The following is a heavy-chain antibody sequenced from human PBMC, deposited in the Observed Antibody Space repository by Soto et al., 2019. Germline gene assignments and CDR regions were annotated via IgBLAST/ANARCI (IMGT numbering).Heavy chain of an antibody. Sequence: QVQLVESGGGLVKPGGSLRLSCAASGFTFRDYYMSWIRQAPGKGLEWVSYIHSAGSTMYYADSVKGRFTISRDNAKNSLYLQMNSLRAEDTAVYYCARAVNWNEFDPWGQGTLVTVSS. J-gene: IGHJ5*02. CDR3: ARAVNWNEFDP. V-gene: IGHV3-11*01. CDR1: GFTFRDYY. CDR2: IHSAGSTM. D-gene: IGHD1-1*01.